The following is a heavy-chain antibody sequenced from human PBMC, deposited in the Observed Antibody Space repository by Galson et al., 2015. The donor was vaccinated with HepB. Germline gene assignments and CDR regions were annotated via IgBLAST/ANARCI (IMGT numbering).Heavy chain of an antibody. D-gene: IGHD3-10*01. V-gene: IGHV3-23*01. CDR1: GFTFSSYA. CDR2: ISGSGGST. CDR3: AKGFRVLLSPFDY. J-gene: IGHJ4*02. Sequence: SLRLSCAASGFTFSSYAMSWVRQAPGKGLEWVSAISGSGGSTYYADSVKGRFTISRDNSKNTLYLQMNSLRAEDTAVYYCAKGFRVLLSPFDYWGQGTLVTVSS.